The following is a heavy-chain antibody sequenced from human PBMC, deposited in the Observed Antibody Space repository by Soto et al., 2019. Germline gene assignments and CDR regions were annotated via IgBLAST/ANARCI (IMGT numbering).Heavy chain of an antibody. J-gene: IGHJ6*02. CDR1: GGSISSYY. V-gene: IGHV4-59*01. Sequence: PSETLSLTCTVSGGSISSYYWSWIRQPPGKGLQWIGYIYYSGSTNYNPSLKSRVTISVDTSKNQFSLKLSSVTAADTAVYYCARRHGTSMDVWGQGTTVTVSS. CDR2: IYYSGST. D-gene: IGHD1-26*01. CDR3: ARRHGTSMDV.